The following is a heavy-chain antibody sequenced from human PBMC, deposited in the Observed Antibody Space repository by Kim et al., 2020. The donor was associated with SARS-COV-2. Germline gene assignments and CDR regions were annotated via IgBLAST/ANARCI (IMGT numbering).Heavy chain of an antibody. V-gene: IGHV1-69*06. J-gene: IGHJ4*02. CDR1: GGTFSSYA. Sequence: SVKVSCKASGGTFSSYAISWVRQAPGQGLEWMGGIIPIFGTANYAQKFQGRVTITADKSTSTAYMELSSLRSEDTAVYYCARGRGSSSWYEHLGYYFDYWGQGTLVTVSS. CDR3: ARGRGSSSWYEHLGYYFDY. CDR2: IIPIFGTA. D-gene: IGHD6-13*01.